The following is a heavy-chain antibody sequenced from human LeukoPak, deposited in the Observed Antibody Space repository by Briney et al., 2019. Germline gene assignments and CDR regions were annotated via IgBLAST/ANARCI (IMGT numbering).Heavy chain of an antibody. D-gene: IGHD4-17*01. Sequence: ASVKVSCKASGYTFSDYAMHWVRQAPGQRFEWMGWIDAGNGDTRYSQKFQGRVTITADESTSTAYMELSSLRSEDTAVYYCARDPDYGDYSRDYYYGMDVWGQGTTVTVSS. CDR1: GYTFSDYA. CDR2: IDAGNGDT. CDR3: ARDPDYGDYSRDYYYGMDV. V-gene: IGHV1-3*01. J-gene: IGHJ6*02.